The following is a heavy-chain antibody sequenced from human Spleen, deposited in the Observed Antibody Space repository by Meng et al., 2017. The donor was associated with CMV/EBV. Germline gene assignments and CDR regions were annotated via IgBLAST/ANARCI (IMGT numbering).Heavy chain of an antibody. D-gene: IGHD3-3*01. CDR2: INPSGGST. Sequence: QVQLVQSGAEVKKPGASGKVSCKASGYTFTGYYMHWVRQAPGQGLEWMGIINPSGGSTSYAQKFQDRVTMTRDTSTSTVYMELSSLRSDDTAVYYCARVLGSYDFTFDPWGQGTLVTVSS. CDR3: ARVLGSYDFTFDP. CDR1: GYTFTGYY. J-gene: IGHJ5*02. V-gene: IGHV1-46*01.